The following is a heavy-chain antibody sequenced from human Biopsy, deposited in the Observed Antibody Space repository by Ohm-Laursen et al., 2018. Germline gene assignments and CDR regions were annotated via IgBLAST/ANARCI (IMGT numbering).Heavy chain of an antibody. D-gene: IGHD5-12*01. CDR3: ARLGSGDYFPTFFDF. Sequence: SGTLSLTCVVYGESFNGYYWSWIRQTPGKGLEWIGEINHSGRTNYNPSLKSRVTISVDTSKNQFSLKVRSVTAADTAVYYCARLGSGDYFPTFFDFWGQGALVTVSS. J-gene: IGHJ4*02. CDR1: GESFNGYY. V-gene: IGHV4-34*01. CDR2: INHSGRT.